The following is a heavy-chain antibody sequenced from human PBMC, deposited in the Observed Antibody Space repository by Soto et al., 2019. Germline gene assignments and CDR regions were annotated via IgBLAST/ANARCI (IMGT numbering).Heavy chain of an antibody. J-gene: IGHJ6*02. Sequence: SETLSLTCSVSGGSISSNSYSWGWVRQPPGKGLEWIGTLYSSRDTYYNPSLKSRVTISADTSQNQFSLDLTSVTATDTAVYFCARHPGYCSGGSCNGQYTLDVWGQGTTVTVSS. V-gene: IGHV4-39*01. CDR3: ARHPGYCSGGSCNGQYTLDV. D-gene: IGHD2-15*01. CDR1: GGSISSNSYS. CDR2: LYSSRDT.